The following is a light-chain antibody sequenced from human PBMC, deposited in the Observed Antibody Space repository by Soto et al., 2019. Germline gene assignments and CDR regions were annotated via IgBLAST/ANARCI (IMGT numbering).Light chain of an antibody. Sequence: EIVLTQSPATLSLSPGERATLSCRASQNIGNYLTWFQQKPGQAPRLLIYDVSNRATGVPATFIGSGSGTDFTLTISSLEPEDFAVYYCQQRSNWPLTFGGGTKVEIK. CDR2: DVS. CDR3: QQRSNWPLT. V-gene: IGKV3-11*01. CDR1: QNIGNY. J-gene: IGKJ4*01.